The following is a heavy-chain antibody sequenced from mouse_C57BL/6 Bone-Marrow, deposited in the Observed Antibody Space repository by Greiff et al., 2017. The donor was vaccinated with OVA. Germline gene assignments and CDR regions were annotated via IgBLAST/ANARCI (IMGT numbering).Heavy chain of an antibody. CDR2: IDPETGGT. Sequence: QVQLQQQSGAELVRPGASVTLSCKASGYTFTDYEMHWVKQTPVHGLEWIGAIDPETGGTAYNQKFKGKAILTADKSSSTAYMELRSLTSEDSAVYYCTRGYSNYYAMDYWGQGTSVTVSS. V-gene: IGHV1-15*01. J-gene: IGHJ4*01. CDR1: GYTFTDYE. CDR3: TRGYSNYYAMDY. D-gene: IGHD2-5*01.